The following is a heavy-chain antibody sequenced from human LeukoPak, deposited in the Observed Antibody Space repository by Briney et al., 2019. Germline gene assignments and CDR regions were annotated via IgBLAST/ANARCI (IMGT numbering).Heavy chain of an antibody. CDR2: ISSSSSYI. V-gene: IGHV3-21*01. D-gene: IGHD6-13*01. Sequence: PGGSLRLSCAASGFTFSSYSMNWVRQAPGKGLEWVSSISSSSSYIYYADSVKGRFTISRDNAKNSLYLQMNSLRAEDTAVCYCAGGRYSSLGFDIWGQGTMVTVSS. CDR1: GFTFSSYS. CDR3: AGGRYSSLGFDI. J-gene: IGHJ3*02.